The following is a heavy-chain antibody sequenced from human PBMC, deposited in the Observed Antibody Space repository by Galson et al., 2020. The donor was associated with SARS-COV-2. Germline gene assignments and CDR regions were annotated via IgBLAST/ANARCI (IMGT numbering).Heavy chain of an antibody. CDR2: IYYSGST. J-gene: IGHJ4*02. D-gene: IGHD3-22*01. CDR3: ARGDTDYYDSSGYDYYFDC. CDR1: GGSISSYY. V-gene: IGHV4-59*08. Sequence: ETSETLSLTCTVSGGSISSYYWSWIRQPPGKGLEWLGYIYYSGSTNYNPSLKSRVTISVDTSKNQFSLKLSSVTAADTAVYYCARGDTDYYDSSGYDYYFDCWGQGTLVTVSS.